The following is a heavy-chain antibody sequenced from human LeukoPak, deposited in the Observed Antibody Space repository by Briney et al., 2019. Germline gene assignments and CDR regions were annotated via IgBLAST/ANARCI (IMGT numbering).Heavy chain of an antibody. CDR2: ISYDGSNK. J-gene: IGHJ4*02. CDR3: ARGVQEGFLEWVGDY. Sequence: PGGSLRLSCVASGFTFSSYGMHWVRQAPGKGLEWVAVISYDGSNKYYADSVKGRFTISRDNSKNTLYLQMNSLRAEDTAVYYCARGVQEGFLEWVGDYWGQGTLVTVSS. CDR1: GFTFSSYG. V-gene: IGHV3-30*03. D-gene: IGHD3-3*01.